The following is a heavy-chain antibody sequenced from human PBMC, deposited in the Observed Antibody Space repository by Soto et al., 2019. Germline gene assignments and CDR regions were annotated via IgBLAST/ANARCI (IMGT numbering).Heavy chain of an antibody. CDR2: ISGSGGST. CDR3: AKDSSDGSAPMDV. D-gene: IGHD3-10*01. CDR1: GFTFSSYA. Sequence: SLRLSCAASGFTFSSYAMSWVRQAPGKGLEWVSAISGSGGSTYYADSVKGRFTISRDNSKNTLYLQMNSLRAEDTAVYYCAKDSSDGSAPMDVWGQGTTVTVSS. J-gene: IGHJ6*02. V-gene: IGHV3-23*01.